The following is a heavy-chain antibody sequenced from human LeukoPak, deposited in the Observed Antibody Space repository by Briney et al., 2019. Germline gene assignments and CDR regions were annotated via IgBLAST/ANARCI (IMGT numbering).Heavy chain of an antibody. D-gene: IGHD7-27*01. CDR2: IYITGDV. V-gene: IGHV4-59*12. CDR1: GFTFSSYA. CDR3: ARMTAGGLHWGYLDY. Sequence: GSLRLSCAASGFTFSSYAMSWVRQAPGERLEWIGHIYITGDVNYSPSLRSRVSISIDSSKNQVSLQLSSVTAADTAVYYCARMTAGGLHWGYLDYWGQGTLVAVSS. J-gene: IGHJ4*02.